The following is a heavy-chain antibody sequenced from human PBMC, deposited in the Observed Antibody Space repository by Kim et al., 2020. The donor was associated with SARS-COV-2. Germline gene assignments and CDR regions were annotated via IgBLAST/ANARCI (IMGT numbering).Heavy chain of an antibody. CDR1: GGSISSSSYY. V-gene: IGHV4-39*01. D-gene: IGHD1-26*01. CDR3: ATPDWVGATNPFDY. J-gene: IGHJ4*02. Sequence: SETLSLTCTVSGGSISSSSYYWGWIRQPPGKGLEWIGSIYYSGSTYYNPSLKSRVTISVDTSKNQFSLKLSSVTAADTAVYYCATPDWVGATNPFDYWGQGTLVTVSS. CDR2: IYYSGST.